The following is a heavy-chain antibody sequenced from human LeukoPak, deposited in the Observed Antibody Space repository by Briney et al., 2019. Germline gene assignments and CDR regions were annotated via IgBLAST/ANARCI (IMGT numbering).Heavy chain of an antibody. CDR3: ARHDSGSYFRAFDI. Sequence: GESLKISCKGSGYSFTNYWIGWVRQMPGKGLEWMGIIYPGDSDTRYSPSFQGQVTISADKSISTAYLQRNSLKASDTAMYYCARHDSGSYFRAFDIWGQGTMVTVSS. CDR1: GYSFTNYW. D-gene: IGHD1-26*01. V-gene: IGHV5-51*01. CDR2: IYPGDSDT. J-gene: IGHJ3*02.